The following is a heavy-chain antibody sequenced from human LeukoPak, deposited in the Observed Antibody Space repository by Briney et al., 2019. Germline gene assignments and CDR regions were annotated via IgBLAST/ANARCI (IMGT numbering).Heavy chain of an antibody. CDR2: IFYTGST. V-gene: IGHV4-59*08. D-gene: IGHD1-26*01. Sequence: SETLSLTCIVSGASISTHYWTWIRQPPGKGLEWIGHIFYTGSTNYNPSLKSRVTISVDRSTNQFSLKLRSLTAADTAVYYCTQGGELMNYWGQGTLVTVSS. J-gene: IGHJ4*02. CDR1: GASISTHY. CDR3: TQGGELMNY.